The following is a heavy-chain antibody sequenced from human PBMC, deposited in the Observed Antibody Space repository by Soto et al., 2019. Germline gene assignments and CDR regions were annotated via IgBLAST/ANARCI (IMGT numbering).Heavy chain of an antibody. CDR2: INVANGAT. J-gene: IGHJ4*02. D-gene: IGHD1-20*01. Sequence: ASVKVACKASGYTFATSALHWVRQAPGQRLEWMGWINVANGATKYSQKFQGRGTISRDTATTTSFMELSSLRAEDTAVYYCVPDNNWAAYRGQGTLFTVSS. CDR1: GYTFATSA. V-gene: IGHV1-3*01. CDR3: VPDNNWAAY.